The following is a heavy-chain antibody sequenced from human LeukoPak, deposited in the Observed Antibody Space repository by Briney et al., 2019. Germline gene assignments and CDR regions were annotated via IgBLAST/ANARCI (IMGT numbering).Heavy chain of an antibody. CDR2: IDPSDSYT. J-gene: IGHJ5*02. CDR1: GYSFTSYW. V-gene: IGHV5-10-1*01. D-gene: IGHD2-15*01. Sequence: GESLRISCNGSGYSFTSYWISWVRQMPGKGLEWMGRIDPSDSYTNYSPSFQGHVTISADKSISTAYLQWSSLKASDTAMYYCARWGYCSGGSCYKWFDPWGQGTLVTVSS. CDR3: ARWGYCSGGSCYKWFDP.